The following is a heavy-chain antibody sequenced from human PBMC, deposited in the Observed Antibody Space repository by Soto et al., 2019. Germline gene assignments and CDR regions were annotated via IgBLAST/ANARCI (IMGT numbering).Heavy chain of an antibody. CDR1: GGSITGGFSY. Sequence: QLQLRESGPGLVQPAQTLSLTCTVAGGSITGGFSYWTWVRQHPGKGLEWVGHINYSGPAYYNPSLTIRGALAVHPAQNRFSLQLPSVTAAVTASYFWTRSLPGGTVFDMDIWGEATTVTVSS. CDR2: INYSGPA. D-gene: IGHD1-26*01. CDR3: TRSLPGGTVFDMDI. V-gene: IGHV4-31*03. J-gene: IGHJ6*03.